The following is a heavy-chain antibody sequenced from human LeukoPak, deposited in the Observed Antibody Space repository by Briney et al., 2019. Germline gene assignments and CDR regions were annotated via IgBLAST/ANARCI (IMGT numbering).Heavy chain of an antibody. CDR3: ARSDWGVDS. J-gene: IGHJ4*02. D-gene: IGHD7-27*01. Sequence: ETGGSLRLSCAASGFTFGTYWMHWVREVPGRGLVWVSRIDSDGTTTTYADSVKGRFTIPRDNAKNTLYLQMNSLRAEDTAVYYCARSDWGVDSWGQGTQVTVSS. CDR1: GFTFGTYW. V-gene: IGHV3-74*01. CDR2: IDSDGTTT.